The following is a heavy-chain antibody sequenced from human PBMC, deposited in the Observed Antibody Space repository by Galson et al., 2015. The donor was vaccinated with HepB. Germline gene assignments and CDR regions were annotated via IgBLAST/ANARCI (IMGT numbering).Heavy chain of an antibody. Sequence: SLRLSCAASGFTVSSNYMSWVRQAPGKGLEWVSVIYSGGSTYYADSVKGRFTISRDNSKNTLYLQMNSLRAEDTAVYYCARGGDSSGYYYENWFDPWGQGTLVTVSS. V-gene: IGHV3-66*01. CDR3: ARGGDSSGYYYENWFDP. CDR1: GFTVSSNY. D-gene: IGHD3-22*01. J-gene: IGHJ5*02. CDR2: IYSGGST.